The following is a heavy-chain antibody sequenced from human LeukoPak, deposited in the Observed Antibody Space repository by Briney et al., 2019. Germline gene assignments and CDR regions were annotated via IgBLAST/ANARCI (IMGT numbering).Heavy chain of an antibody. J-gene: IGHJ4*02. D-gene: IGHD5-18*01. V-gene: IGHV3-48*03. CDR3: ATNTPMGHYFDN. CDR1: GFTFSSNE. Sequence: GGSLRLSCAASGFTFSSNEMNWVRQAPGKGLQWISYISGSGTTIYYADSVKGRFTISRDNAKNSLYLQMNSLRAEDTATYYCATNTPMGHYFDNWGQGTLVSVSS. CDR2: ISGSGTTI.